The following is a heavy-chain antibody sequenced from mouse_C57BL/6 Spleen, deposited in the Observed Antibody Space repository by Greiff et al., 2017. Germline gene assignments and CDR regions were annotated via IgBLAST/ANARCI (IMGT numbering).Heavy chain of an antibody. CDR1: GYTFTSYG. CDR2: IYPRSGNT. V-gene: IGHV1-81*01. Sequence: VQLKESGAELARPGASVKLSCKASGYTFTSYGISWVKQRTGQGLEWIGEIYPRSGNTYYNEKFKGKATLTADKSSSTAYMELRSLTSEDSAVYFCARWGDHEGFAYWGQGTLVTVSA. J-gene: IGHJ3*01. CDR3: ARWGDHEGFAY.